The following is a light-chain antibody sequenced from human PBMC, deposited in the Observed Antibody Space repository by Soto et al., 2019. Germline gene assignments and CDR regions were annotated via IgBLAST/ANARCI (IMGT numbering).Light chain of an antibody. CDR1: QSVSSRY. CDR2: GAY. V-gene: IGKV3-20*01. J-gene: IGKJ1*01. Sequence: EIVLTQSPGTLSLSPGEGATISCRASQSVSSRYLAWYQQKPDQAHRLLIYGAYSRATGIQDRFSGSGSGTDFTLTTRRLEPEDFAVYYCHQYGSSPATVGQGTKVDIK. CDR3: HQYGSSPAT.